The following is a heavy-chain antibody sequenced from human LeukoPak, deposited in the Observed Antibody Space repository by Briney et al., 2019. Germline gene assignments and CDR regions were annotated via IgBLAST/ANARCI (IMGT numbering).Heavy chain of an antibody. CDR3: ARGNVVMATDDAFDI. D-gene: IGHD5-24*01. J-gene: IGHJ3*02. CDR1: GGSISSYY. Sequence: PSETLSLTCTVSGGSISSYYWSWIRQPPGEGLEWIGYIYYSGSTNYNPSLKSRVTISVDTSKNQFSLKLSSVTAADTAVYYCARGNVVMATDDAFDIWGQGTMVTVSS. CDR2: IYYSGST. V-gene: IGHV4-59*01.